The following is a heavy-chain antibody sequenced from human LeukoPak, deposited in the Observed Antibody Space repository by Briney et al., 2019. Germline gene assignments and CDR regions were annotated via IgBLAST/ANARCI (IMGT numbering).Heavy chain of an antibody. CDR1: GFTFSDYF. CDR2: IDSSPTI. J-gene: IGHJ4*02. Sequence: GGSLRLSCAASGFTFSDYFMSWIRQAPGKRLEWVSHIDSSPTIYYADSVKGRATISRDNSKNTLYLQMSSLRSEDTAVYYCARGDRERPTFDYWGQGTLVTASS. V-gene: IGHV3-11*01. D-gene: IGHD1-1*01. CDR3: ARGDRERPTFDY.